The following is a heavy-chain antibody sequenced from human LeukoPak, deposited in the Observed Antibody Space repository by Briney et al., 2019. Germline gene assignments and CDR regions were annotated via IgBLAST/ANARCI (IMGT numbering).Heavy chain of an antibody. CDR2: IIPILGIA. CDR3: ARSREARAYYDILTGYPLDY. D-gene: IGHD3-9*01. J-gene: IGHJ4*02. CDR1: GGTFSSYA. V-gene: IGHV1-69*04. Sequence: SVKVSCKASGGTFSSYAISWVRQAPGQGLEWMGRIIPILGIANYAQKFQGRVTITADKSTSTAYMELSSLRSEDTAVCYCARSREARAYYDILTGYPLDYWGQGTLVTVSS.